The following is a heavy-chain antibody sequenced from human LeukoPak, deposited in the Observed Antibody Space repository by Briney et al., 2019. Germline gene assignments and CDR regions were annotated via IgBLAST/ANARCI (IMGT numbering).Heavy chain of an antibody. V-gene: IGHV1-18*01. Sequence: ASVKVSCXASGYTFTSYGISWVRQALGQGLEWMGWISAYNGNTNYAQKLQGRVTMTTDTSTSTAYMEPRSLRSDDTAVYYCARGSPTYYYDSSGYSPWGQGTLVTVSS. CDR2: ISAYNGNT. CDR1: GYTFTSYG. CDR3: ARGSPTYYYDSSGYSP. J-gene: IGHJ5*02. D-gene: IGHD3-22*01.